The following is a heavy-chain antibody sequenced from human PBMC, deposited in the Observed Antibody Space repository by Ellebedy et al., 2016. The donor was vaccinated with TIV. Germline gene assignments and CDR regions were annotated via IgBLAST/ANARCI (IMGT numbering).Heavy chain of an antibody. CDR2: IGTAGDT. D-gene: IGHD2-21*02. V-gene: IGHV3-13*01. Sequence: PGGSLRLSCAASGFTFSSYDMHWVRQATGKGLEWVSVIGTAGDTYFPGSVKGRFSISRENAKNSLYLQMNSLGAEDTAVYYCARGVRKSGGDPREIRYFDYWGQGTLVTVSS. J-gene: IGHJ4*02. CDR3: ARGVRKSGGDPREIRYFDY. CDR1: GFTFSSYD.